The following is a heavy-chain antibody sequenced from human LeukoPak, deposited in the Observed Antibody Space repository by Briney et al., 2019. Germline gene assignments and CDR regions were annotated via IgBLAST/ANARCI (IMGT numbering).Heavy chain of an antibody. CDR1: GDSVSSNSAA. Sequence: SQTLSLTCAISGDSVSSNSAAWNWIRQSPSRGLEWLGRTYYRSKWYNDYAVSVKSRITINPDTSKNQFSLKLSSVTAADTAVYYCARAPQYQLLWHYYYYYMDVWGKGTTVTISS. D-gene: IGHD2-2*01. V-gene: IGHV6-1*01. J-gene: IGHJ6*03. CDR2: TYYRSKWYN. CDR3: ARAPQYQLLWHYYYYYMDV.